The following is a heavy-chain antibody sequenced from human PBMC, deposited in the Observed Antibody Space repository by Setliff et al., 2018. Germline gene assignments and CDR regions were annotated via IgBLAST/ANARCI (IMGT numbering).Heavy chain of an antibody. V-gene: IGHV4-39*01. Sequence: PSETLSLTCIVSGGSITSSSYYWGWIRQPPGKGLEWIGSIYYSGSTYYNPSLKSRVTISVDTSNNQFSLKLSSVTAADTAVYYCERSRAAANDYWGQGTLVTVSS. CDR3: ERSRAAANDY. CDR2: IYYSGST. CDR1: GGSITSSSYY. J-gene: IGHJ4*02. D-gene: IGHD6-13*01.